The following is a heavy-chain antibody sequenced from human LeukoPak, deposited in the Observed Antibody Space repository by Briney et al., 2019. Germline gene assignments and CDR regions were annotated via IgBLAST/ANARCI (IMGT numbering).Heavy chain of an antibody. V-gene: IGHV7-4-1*02. CDR3: ARAPYYDFWSGRPVDV. D-gene: IGHD3-3*01. CDR1: GGTFTSYA. J-gene: IGHJ6*02. CDR2: INTNTGNP. Sequence: ASVKVSCKASGGTFTSYAMNWVRQAPGQGLEWMGWINTNTGNPTYAQGSTGRFVFSLDTSVSTAYLQISSLKAEDTAVYYCARAPYYDFWSGRPVDVWGQGTTVTVSS.